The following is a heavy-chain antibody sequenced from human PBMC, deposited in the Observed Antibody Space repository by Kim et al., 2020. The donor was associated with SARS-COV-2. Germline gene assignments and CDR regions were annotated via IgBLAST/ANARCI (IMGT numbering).Heavy chain of an antibody. CDR1: GGSISSGGYY. V-gene: IGHV4-31*03. CDR2: IYYSGST. CDR3: ARDLSVWGGSGGQNWFDP. J-gene: IGHJ5*02. D-gene: IGHD6-19*01. Sequence: SETLSLTCTVSGGSISSGGYYWSWIRQHPGKGLEWIGYIYYSGSTYYNPSLKSRVTISVDTSKNQFSLKLSSVTAADTAVYYCARDLSVWGGSGGQNWFDPWGQGTLVTVSS.